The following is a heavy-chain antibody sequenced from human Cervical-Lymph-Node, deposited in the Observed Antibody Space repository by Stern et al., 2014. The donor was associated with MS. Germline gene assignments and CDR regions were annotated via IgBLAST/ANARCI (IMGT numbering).Heavy chain of an antibody. J-gene: IGHJ5*02. CDR1: GGTFSSYA. V-gene: IGHV1-69*01. Sequence: QLVQSGAEVKKPGSSVKVSCKASGGTFSSYAISWVRQAPGQGLEWMGGIIPIFGTANYAQKFQGRVTITADESTSTAYMELSSLRSEDTAVYYCARDGCSSTSCYPHNWFDPWGQGTLVTVSS. CDR3: ARDGCSSTSCYPHNWFDP. D-gene: IGHD2-2*01. CDR2: IIPIFGTA.